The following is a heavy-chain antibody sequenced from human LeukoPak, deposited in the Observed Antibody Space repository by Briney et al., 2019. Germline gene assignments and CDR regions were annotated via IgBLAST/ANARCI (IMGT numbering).Heavy chain of an antibody. D-gene: IGHD2-15*01. CDR3: ARKNYCSGGSCYARCWFDP. J-gene: IGHJ5*02. V-gene: IGHV1-8*01. CDR1: EYTFTSYV. Sequence: ASVKVSCKASEYTFTSYVINWVRQATGQGLEWMGWMNPNSGNTVYAQKFQGRVTMTRDTSISTAYMELSSLRSEDTAMYYCARKNYCSGGSCYARCWFDPWGQGTLVTVSS. CDR2: MNPNSGNT.